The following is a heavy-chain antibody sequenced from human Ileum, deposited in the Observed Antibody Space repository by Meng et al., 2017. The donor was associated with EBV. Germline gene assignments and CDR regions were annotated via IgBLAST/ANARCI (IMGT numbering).Heavy chain of an antibody. CDR1: GGSISVINW. CDR2: MSDSGIT. J-gene: IGHJ4*02. V-gene: IGHV4-4*02. Sequence: QLQESGPGLVNPSGILSLTCAVSGGSISVINWWSWVRQSPEKGLEWIGEMSDSGITHYNPSLKSRVTISADKSNNQFSLKLTSVTSADTAVYFCAKNGEKYFEYWGQGTLVTVSS. CDR3: AKNGEKYFEY.